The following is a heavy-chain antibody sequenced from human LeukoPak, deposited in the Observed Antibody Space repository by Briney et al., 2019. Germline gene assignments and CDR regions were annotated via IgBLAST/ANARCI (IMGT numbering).Heavy chain of an antibody. J-gene: IGHJ4*02. CDR3: ARGWGYCSSTSCHPFDY. Sequence: NPSETLSLTCTVSGGSISSYYWSWIRQPRGKGLEWIAFIYSSGSTNYNPSLKSRVTISVDTSKNQFSLKLSSVTAADTAVYHCARGWGYCSSTSCHPFDYWGQGTLVTVSS. CDR1: GGSISSYY. V-gene: IGHV4-59*08. D-gene: IGHD2-2*01. CDR2: IYSSGST.